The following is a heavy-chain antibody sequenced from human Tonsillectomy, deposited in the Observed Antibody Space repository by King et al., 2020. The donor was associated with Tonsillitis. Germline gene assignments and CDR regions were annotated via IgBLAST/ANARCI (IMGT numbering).Heavy chain of an antibody. CDR3: AKARLRDDGGGDYDHYGMDD. J-gene: IGHJ6*02. CDR1: GFTFSSYG. CDR2: ISHDGSNK. V-gene: IGHV3-30*18. D-gene: IGHD2-21*01. Sequence: VQLVESGGGVVQPGRSPRLPCAASGFTFSSYGMHWVRQAPGKGLEWVAVISHDGSNKYYADSVTGRFTISRDNSKNTLYLQMNSLRAEDTAVYYCAKARLRDDGGGDYDHYGMDDWGQGTTVTVSS.